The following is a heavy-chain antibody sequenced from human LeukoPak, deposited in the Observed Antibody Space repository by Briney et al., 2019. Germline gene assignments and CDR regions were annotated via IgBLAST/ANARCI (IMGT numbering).Heavy chain of an antibody. V-gene: IGHV3-64D*09. Sequence: GGSLRLSCSASGFTFSNYAMHWVRQAPGKGLEYISAISTNGGSTYYADSVKGRFTISRDISKNTLYLQMSSLRAEDTAVYYCVKVNRYCSGGSCYSAYYYGMDVWGQGTTVTVFS. D-gene: IGHD2-15*01. CDR1: GFTFSNYA. J-gene: IGHJ6*02. CDR2: ISTNGGST. CDR3: VKVNRYCSGGSCYSAYYYGMDV.